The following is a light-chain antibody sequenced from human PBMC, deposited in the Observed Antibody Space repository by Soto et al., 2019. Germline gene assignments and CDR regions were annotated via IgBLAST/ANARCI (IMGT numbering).Light chain of an antibody. Sequence: DIQLTQSPFFLSAFVGDRVTITCRASQGIGSPLVWYPQKPGQAPNVLIYAASTLQSGVPSRFSGSVSGQVFTLTISSLQPEEFATYYCQQRETYPSIFGQGTRLQVK. CDR2: AAS. CDR1: QGIGSP. J-gene: IGKJ5*01. V-gene: IGKV1-9*01. CDR3: QQRETYPSI.